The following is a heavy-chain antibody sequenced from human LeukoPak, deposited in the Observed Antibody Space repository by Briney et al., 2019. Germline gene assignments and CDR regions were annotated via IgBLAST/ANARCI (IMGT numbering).Heavy chain of an antibody. CDR3: ASSLPSYYYGMDV. J-gene: IGHJ6*02. CDR2: IYSGGST. CDR1: GYIVNSNY. Sequence: GPLRLPCAPSGYIVNSNYLIWVPQAPGRGREGVSVIYSGGSTYYAESVKGRFTISRDNSKNTLYLQMNSLRAEDKAVYYCASSLPSYYYGMDVWGQGTTVTVSS. V-gene: IGHV3-53*01.